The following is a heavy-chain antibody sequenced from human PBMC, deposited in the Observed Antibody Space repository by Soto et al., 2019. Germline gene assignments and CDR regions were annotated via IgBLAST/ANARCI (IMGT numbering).Heavy chain of an antibody. CDR2: IYYSGST. V-gene: IGHV4-31*03. J-gene: IGHJ2*01. CDR1: VGSISSGGYY. Sequence: QVQRQESVPGLVKPSQTLSLTCTDSVGSISSGGYYWSWIRQHPGKGLEWIGYIYYSGSTYYNPSLRSRVTISGDTAKNQFSLKLSYVTAADTAVYYGSGKKGNWYFALWGRGTLVPVSS. CDR3: SGKKGNWYFAL. D-gene: IGHD3-10*01.